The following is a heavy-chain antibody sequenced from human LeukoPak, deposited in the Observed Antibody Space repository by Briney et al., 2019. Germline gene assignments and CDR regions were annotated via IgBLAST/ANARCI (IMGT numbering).Heavy chain of an antibody. Sequence: NPSETLSLTCTVSGGSISSYYWSWIRQPPGKGLEWIGYIYYSGSTNYNPSLKSRVTISVDTSKNQFSLKLSSVTAADTAVYYCARFNYDTETYYFDYWGQETLVTVSS. J-gene: IGHJ4*02. CDR3: ARFNYDTETYYFDY. V-gene: IGHV4-59*01. CDR1: GGSISSYY. CDR2: IYYSGST. D-gene: IGHD3-22*01.